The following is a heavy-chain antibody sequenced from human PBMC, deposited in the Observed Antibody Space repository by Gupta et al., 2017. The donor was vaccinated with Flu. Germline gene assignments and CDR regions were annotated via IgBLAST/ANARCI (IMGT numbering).Heavy chain of an antibody. D-gene: IGHD3-10*01. Sequence: QVHLVESGGGVVQPGRSLRLSCAAYGFTFSYYGMHWGRQAPGKGLEWVAGISYDGYNKDYAASVKGRFTISRDNFEDTVYLQMNSLRAEDTAVYYCATYKSGSYHNAFLHYWGQGALVTVSS. J-gene: IGHJ4*02. CDR2: ISYDGYNK. V-gene: IGHV3-30*03. CDR1: GFTFSYYG. CDR3: ATYKSGSYHNAFLHY.